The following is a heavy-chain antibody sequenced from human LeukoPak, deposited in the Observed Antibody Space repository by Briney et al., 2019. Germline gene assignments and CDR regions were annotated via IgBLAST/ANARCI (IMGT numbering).Heavy chain of an antibody. D-gene: IGHD6-13*01. CDR3: ARGKSSMPDAFDI. CDR1: GFTFSDYY. J-gene: IGHJ3*02. CDR2: ISSSSSYT. V-gene: IGHV3-11*06. Sequence: PGGSLRLSCAASGFTFSDYYMRWIRQAPGKGLEWVSYISSSSSYTNYADSVKGRFSISRDNAKNSLYLQMNSLRAEDTAVYYCARGKSSMPDAFDIWGQGTMVTVSS.